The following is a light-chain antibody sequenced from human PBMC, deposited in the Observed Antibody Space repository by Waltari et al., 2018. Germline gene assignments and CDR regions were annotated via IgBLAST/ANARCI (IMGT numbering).Light chain of an antibody. J-gene: IGKJ4*01. CDR3: QQYYTSPLT. CDR2: WAS. Sequence: DIVMTQSPESLAVSLGERATIPCRSRESLLYTSNNQNFLAWYQRKAGQPPKLLFYWASVRESGVPDRFSASGSGTDFILSISSLQAEDVAVYYCQQYYTSPLTFGGGTKVEIK. CDR1: ESLLYTSNNQNF. V-gene: IGKV4-1*01.